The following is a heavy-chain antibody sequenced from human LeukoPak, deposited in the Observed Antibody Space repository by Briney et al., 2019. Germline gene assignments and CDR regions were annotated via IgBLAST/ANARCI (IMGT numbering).Heavy chain of an antibody. J-gene: IGHJ4*02. CDR2: INYSGST. D-gene: IGHD1-26*01. V-gene: IGHV4-59*11. CDR3: ARADIVGATMTFDY. CDR1: GGTFSSPA. Sequence: PSETLSLTCTVSGGTFSSPAWSWIRQPPGKGLEWIGYINYSGSTNYNPSFKSGVTISVDTSKNQFSLKLSSVTAADTAVYYCARADIVGATMTFDYWGQGTLVTVSS.